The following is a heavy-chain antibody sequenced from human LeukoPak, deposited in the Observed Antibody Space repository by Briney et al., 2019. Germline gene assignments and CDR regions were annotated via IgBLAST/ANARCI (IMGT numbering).Heavy chain of an antibody. V-gene: IGHV5-51*01. CDR1: GYTFSNYY. Sequence: GESLKISCNGSGYTFSNYYIAWVRQMPGKGLEWMGIIYPGDSDTRYSPSFQGQVTISADKSISTAYLQWSSLKASDTAMYYCARPRSGSSYDAFDIWGQGTMVTVSS. J-gene: IGHJ3*02. CDR2: IYPGDSDT. CDR3: ARPRSGSSYDAFDI. D-gene: IGHD1-26*01.